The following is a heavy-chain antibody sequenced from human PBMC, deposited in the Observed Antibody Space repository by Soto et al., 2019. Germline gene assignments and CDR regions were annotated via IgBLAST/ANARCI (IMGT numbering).Heavy chain of an antibody. CDR2: ITPIFGTA. V-gene: IGHV1-69*06. Sequence: ASVKVSCKASRGTFSSYAISWVRQAPGQGLEWMGGITPIFGTANYAQKFQGRVTITADKSTSTAYMELSSLRSEDTAVYYCARDAKGLRYFDWLSTTGYYYGMEVWGQGTTVTVSS. CDR3: ARDAKGLRYFDWLSTTGYYYGMEV. J-gene: IGHJ6*02. D-gene: IGHD3-9*01. CDR1: RGTFSSYA.